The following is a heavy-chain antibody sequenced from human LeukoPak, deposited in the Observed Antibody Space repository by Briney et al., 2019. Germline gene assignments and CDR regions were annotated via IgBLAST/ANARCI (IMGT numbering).Heavy chain of an antibody. J-gene: IGHJ4*02. Sequence: GGSLRLSCSASGFTFSSYAMHWVRQAPGKGLEYVSSISTDGGSTYYADSVKGRFTISRDNSKNTLYLQMSSLRGEDTAVYYCVKRGGEVVYAYDSWGGGALVAV. CDR2: ISTDGGST. CDR3: VKRGGEVVYAYDS. V-gene: IGHV3-64D*06. D-gene: IGHD5/OR15-5a*01. CDR1: GFTFSSYA.